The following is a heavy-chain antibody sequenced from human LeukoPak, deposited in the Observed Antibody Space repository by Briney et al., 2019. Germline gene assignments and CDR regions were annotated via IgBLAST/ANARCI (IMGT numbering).Heavy chain of an antibody. CDR2: IYTSGST. V-gene: IGHV4-4*07. Sequence: SETLSLTCTVSGGSISNYYWSWIRQPAGKGLEWIGRIYTSGSTNYNPSLKSRVTISVDTSKNQFSLKLSSVTAADTAVYYCARDVREKGYCSGGSCYQWGQGTLVTVSS. CDR3: ARDVREKGYCSGGSCYQ. CDR1: GGSISNYY. J-gene: IGHJ4*02. D-gene: IGHD2-15*01.